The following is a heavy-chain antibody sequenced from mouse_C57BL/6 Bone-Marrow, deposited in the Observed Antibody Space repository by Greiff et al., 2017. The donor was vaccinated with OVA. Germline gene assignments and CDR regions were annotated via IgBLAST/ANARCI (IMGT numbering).Heavy chain of an antibody. D-gene: IGHD1-1*01. J-gene: IGHJ1*03. V-gene: IGHV5-16*01. CDR2: INYDGSST. CDR1: GFTFSDYY. Sequence: DVMLVESEGGLVQPGSSMKLSCTASGFTFSDYYMAWVRQVPEKGLEWVANINYDGSSTYYLDSLKSRFIISRDNAKNILYLQMSSLKSEDTATYYCARDRVYYYGAGYFDVWGTGTTVTVSS. CDR3: ARDRVYYYGAGYFDV.